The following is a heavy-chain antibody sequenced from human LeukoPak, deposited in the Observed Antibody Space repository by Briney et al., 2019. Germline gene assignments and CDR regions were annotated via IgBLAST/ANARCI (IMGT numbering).Heavy chain of an antibody. CDR1: GYTFTSYG. J-gene: IGHJ4*02. Sequence: GSVKDSCKASGYTFTSYGISWVRQPPGQGLEWMGWISAYNGKTNYAHNLQGRVTMTTDTSTSTAYMEPRSLTSDDTAVYYCAREAATGVYFDYWGQGTLVTVSS. CDR3: AREAATGVYFDY. V-gene: IGHV1-18*01. CDR2: ISAYNGKT. D-gene: IGHD6-13*01.